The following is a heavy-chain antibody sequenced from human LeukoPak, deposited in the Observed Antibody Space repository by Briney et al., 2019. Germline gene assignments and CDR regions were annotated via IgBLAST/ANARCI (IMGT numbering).Heavy chain of an antibody. V-gene: IGHV3-48*03. CDR2: ISSSGSTI. CDR1: GFTFSSYE. J-gene: IGHJ4*02. CDR3: ARERTAIMSGTAIGGN. D-gene: IGHD2-8*02. Sequence: GGALRLSCAASGFTFSSYEMNWVRQAPGKGLEWVSYISSSGSTIYYADSVKGRFTISRDNAKNSLFLQMNSLTADDTAVYYCARERTAIMSGTAIGGNWGQGTLVTVSS.